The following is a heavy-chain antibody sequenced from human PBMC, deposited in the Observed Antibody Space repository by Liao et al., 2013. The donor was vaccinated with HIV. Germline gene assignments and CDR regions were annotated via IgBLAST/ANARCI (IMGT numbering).Heavy chain of an antibody. Sequence: QVQLQQWGAGLLKPSETLSLTCAVYGGSFSGYYWSWIRQPPGKGLEWIGYTQNRGSTYYSPSLFSRVTILLDTSKNQFSLQLSSVTAADTAVYYCARDPRGDSSGYSGDYWGQGTLVTVSS. CDR3: ARDPRGDSSGYSGDY. J-gene: IGHJ4*02. D-gene: IGHD3-22*01. V-gene: IGHV4-34*01. CDR1: GGSFSGYY. CDR2: TQNRGST.